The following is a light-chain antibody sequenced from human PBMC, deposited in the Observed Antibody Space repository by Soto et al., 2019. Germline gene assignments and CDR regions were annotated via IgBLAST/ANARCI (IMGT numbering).Light chain of an antibody. CDR3: QQYNNWPPWT. CDR2: GAS. V-gene: IGKV3-15*01. J-gene: IGKJ1*01. CDR1: QSVSST. Sequence: EIVMTQSPATLSVSPGERATLSCRASQSVSSTLAWYQQKPGQAPRLLLYGASPRATGIPARFSGSGSGTEFTLTISSLQSEDFAVYYCQQYNNWPPWTFGQGTKVEIK.